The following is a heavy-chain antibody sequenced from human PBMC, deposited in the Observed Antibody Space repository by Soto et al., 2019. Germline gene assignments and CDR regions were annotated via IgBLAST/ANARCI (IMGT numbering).Heavy chain of an antibody. CDR2: ISAYNGDT. CDR3: ARDDRTGGHGSYGYFDL. V-gene: IGHV1-18*01. CDR1: GYTFTNFG. Sequence: KVSCKASGYTFTNFGVSWVRQAPGQGLEWMGWISAYNGDTNSAPKLQGRVTMTTDTSTSTAYMELRSLRSDDTAVYYCARDDRTGGHGSYGYFDLWGQGTLVTVSS. J-gene: IGHJ4*02. D-gene: IGHD4-17*01.